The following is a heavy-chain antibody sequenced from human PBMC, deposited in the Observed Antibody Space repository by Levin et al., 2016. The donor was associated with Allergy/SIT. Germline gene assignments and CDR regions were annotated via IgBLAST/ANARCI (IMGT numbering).Heavy chain of an antibody. D-gene: IGHD3-10*01. Sequence: VRQAPGKGLEWVAVISYDGSNKYYADSVKGRFTISRDNSKNTLYLQMNSLRAEDTAVYYCARVRRSYGMDVWGQGTTVTVSS. V-gene: IGHV3-30*04. CDR3: ARVRRSYGMDV. CDR2: ISYDGSNK. J-gene: IGHJ6*02.